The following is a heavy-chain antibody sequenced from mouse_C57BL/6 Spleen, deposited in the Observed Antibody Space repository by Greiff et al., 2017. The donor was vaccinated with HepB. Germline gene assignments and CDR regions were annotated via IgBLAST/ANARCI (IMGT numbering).Heavy chain of an antibody. J-gene: IGHJ2*01. CDR3: AREDFYYFDY. Sequence: EVQLQQSGPVLVKPGASVKMSCKASGYTFTDYYMNWVKQSHGKSLEWIGVINPYNGGTSYNQKFKGKATLTVDKSSSTAYMELNSLTSEDSAVYYCAREDFYYFDYWGQGTTLTVSS. CDR1: GYTFTDYY. V-gene: IGHV1-19*01. CDR2: INPYNGGT.